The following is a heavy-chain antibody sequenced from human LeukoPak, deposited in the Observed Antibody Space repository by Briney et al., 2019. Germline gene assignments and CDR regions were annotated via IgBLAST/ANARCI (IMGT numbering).Heavy chain of an antibody. D-gene: IGHD5-18*01. V-gene: IGHV3-9*01. CDR1: GFTFDDYA. Sequence: HPGGSLRLSCAASGFTFDDYAMHWVRQAPGKGLEWVSGISWNSGSIGYADSVKGRFTISRDNAKNSLYLQMNSLRAEDTAFYFCARENGHIYGYAFLDQWGQGTLVTVSS. CDR2: ISWNSGSI. J-gene: IGHJ4*02. CDR3: ARENGHIYGYAFLDQ.